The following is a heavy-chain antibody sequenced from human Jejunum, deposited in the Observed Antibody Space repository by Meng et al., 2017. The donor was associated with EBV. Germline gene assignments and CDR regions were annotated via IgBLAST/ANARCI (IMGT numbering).Heavy chain of an antibody. CDR2: IYHGGGT. Sequence: VHLKESGPRLEKPSGTLSLTCVVSGGSISDNDWWSWVRQPPGKGLEWLGEIYHGGGTNYNPSLESRVTISVDKSKNQFSLKLNSVTVADTAVYYCAGNGYYALEYWGPGILVTVSS. J-gene: IGHJ4*02. V-gene: IGHV4-4*02. CDR3: AGNGYYALEY. CDR1: GGSISDNDW. D-gene: IGHD3-22*01.